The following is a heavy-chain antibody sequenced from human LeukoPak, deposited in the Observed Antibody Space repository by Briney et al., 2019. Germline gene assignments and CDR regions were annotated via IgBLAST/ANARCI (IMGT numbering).Heavy chain of an antibody. CDR3: ARGYAPFDP. V-gene: IGHV4-31*03. Sequence: SQTLSLTCSVSGDSLSSSGHYWSWIRQLPGKGLEWIGYIYYSGSSGSTHYNPSLKSRLTISLDTSKNQFSLVLTSVTAADTAVYYCARGYAPFDPWGQGTLVTVSS. D-gene: IGHD5-12*01. J-gene: IGHJ5*02. CDR2: IYYSGSSGST. CDR1: GDSLSSSGHY.